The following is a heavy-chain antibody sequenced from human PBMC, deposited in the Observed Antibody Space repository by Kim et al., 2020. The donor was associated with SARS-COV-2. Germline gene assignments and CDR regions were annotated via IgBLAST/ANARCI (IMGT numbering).Heavy chain of an antibody. Sequence: GGSLRLSCAASGFTFSSYAMSWVRQAPGKGLEWVSTISGSGGITYYADSVKGRFTISRDNSKNTLWLQMNSLRAEDTAVYYCAKLQCSGGTCSKKLGWYWGQGTLVTVSS. V-gene: IGHV3-23*01. CDR2: ISGSGGIT. D-gene: IGHD2-15*01. CDR1: GFTFSSYA. CDR3: AKLQCSGGTCSKKLGWY. J-gene: IGHJ4*02.